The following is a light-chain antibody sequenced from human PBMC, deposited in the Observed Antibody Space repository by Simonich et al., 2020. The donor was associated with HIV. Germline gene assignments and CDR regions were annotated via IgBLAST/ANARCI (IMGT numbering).Light chain of an antibody. V-gene: IGKV2-28*01. CDR2: LGS. Sequence: VMTQSTLSLPVTLGQPASISCRSSQSLLHSNGYNYLDWYLQKPGQSPQLLIYLGSNRASGVPDRFSGSGSGTDFTLKISRVEAEDVGVYYCMQALQTPFTFGPGTKVDI. CDR3: MQALQTPFT. CDR1: QSLLHSNGYNY. J-gene: IGKJ3*01.